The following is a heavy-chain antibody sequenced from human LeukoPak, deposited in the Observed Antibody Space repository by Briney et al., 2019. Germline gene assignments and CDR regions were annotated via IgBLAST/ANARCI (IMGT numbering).Heavy chain of an antibody. J-gene: IGHJ6*03. V-gene: IGHV3-74*01. D-gene: IGHD6-6*01. Sequence: PGGSLRLSCAASGFTFSSYWMHWVRQAPGKGLVWVSRINSDGSNTNYADSVKGRFTISRDNAMNTLYLQMNSLRAEDTAVYYYARGASSSSSYYFYYMDVWGKGTTVTVSS. CDR1: GFTFSSYW. CDR2: INSDGSNT. CDR3: ARGASSSSSYYFYYMDV.